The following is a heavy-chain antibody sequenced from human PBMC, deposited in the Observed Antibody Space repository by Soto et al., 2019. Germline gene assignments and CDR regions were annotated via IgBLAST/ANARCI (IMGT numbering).Heavy chain of an antibody. Sequence: GGSLRLSCAASGFPFSVYYMSWIRQAPGKGLEWLSYITDSGSTIYYADSVKGRLTISRDNAKNSLYLQMNSLRAEDTAVYYCAKEEVYYDSSGYYTQDYYYGMDVWSQGTTVTVSS. CDR3: AKEEVYYDSSGYYTQDYYYGMDV. V-gene: IGHV3-11*01. J-gene: IGHJ6*02. CDR1: GFPFSVYY. D-gene: IGHD3-22*01. CDR2: ITDSGSTI.